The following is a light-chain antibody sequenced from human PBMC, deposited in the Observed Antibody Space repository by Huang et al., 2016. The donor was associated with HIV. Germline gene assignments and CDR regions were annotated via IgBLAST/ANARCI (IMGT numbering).Light chain of an antibody. CDR3: QQYSNVPYT. CDR1: QSVSATS. J-gene: IGKJ2*01. CDR2: DAL. Sequence: IVLTQSPGILSFSRGERATLSCRASQSVSATSLAWYQQKVGQAPRLLIYDALERANGVPEKFSGSGSQRDFTLTITGLDPEDVAVYYCQQYSNVPYTFGQGTKVEI. V-gene: IGKV3-20*01.